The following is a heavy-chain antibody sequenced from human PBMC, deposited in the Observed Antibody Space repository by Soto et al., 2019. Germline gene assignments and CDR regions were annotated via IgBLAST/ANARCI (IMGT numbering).Heavy chain of an antibody. CDR1: GYTFTDYY. CDR2: MNTDGGGT. CDR3: ARDIYMAAAGTTYDY. D-gene: IGHD6-13*01. V-gene: IGHV1-2*04. J-gene: IGHJ4*02. Sequence: QVQLVQSGTEVKKPGASVRVSGKASGYTFTDYYIHWVRQAPGRGLEWMGWMNTDGGGTNYAQKFEGWVTMTRDTYINTDYFELNGLTSDDRAIYDCARDIYMAAAGTTYDYWGQGTLVTVSS.